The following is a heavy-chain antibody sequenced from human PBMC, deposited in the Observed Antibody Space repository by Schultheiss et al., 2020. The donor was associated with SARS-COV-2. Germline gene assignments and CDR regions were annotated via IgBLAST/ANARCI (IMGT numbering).Heavy chain of an antibody. Sequence: SETLSLTCTVSGGSISSYYWGWIRQPAGKGLEWIGRIYTSGSTYYNPSLKSRVTISVDTSKNQFSLKLSSVTAAETAVYYCARAPRAYYYYYMDVWGKGTTVTVSS. V-gene: IGHV4-4*07. CDR3: ARAPRAYYYYYMDV. J-gene: IGHJ6*03. CDR2: IYTSGST. CDR1: GGSISSYY.